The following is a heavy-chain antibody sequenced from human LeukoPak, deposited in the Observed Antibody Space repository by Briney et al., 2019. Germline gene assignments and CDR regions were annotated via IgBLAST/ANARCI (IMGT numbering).Heavy chain of an antibody. CDR1: GFTFSSYG. CDR2: ISSSSSYI. J-gene: IGHJ4*02. D-gene: IGHD3-10*01. Sequence: GGSLRLSCAASGFTFSSYGMNWVRQAPGKGLEWVSSISSSSSYIYYADSVKGRFTISRDNAKNSLYLQMNSLRAEDTAVYYCARLGGSGSYYNGLDYWGQGTLVTVSS. CDR3: ARLGGSGSYYNGLDY. V-gene: IGHV3-21*01.